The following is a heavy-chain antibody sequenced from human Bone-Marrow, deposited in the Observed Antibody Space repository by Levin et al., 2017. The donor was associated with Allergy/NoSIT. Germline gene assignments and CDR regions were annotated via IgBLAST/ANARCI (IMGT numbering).Heavy chain of an antibody. D-gene: IGHD5/OR15-5a*01. J-gene: IGHJ2*01. CDR2: IKSRTDGGTT. CDR3: TTVGGALEWVYDFDL. V-gene: IGHV3-15*01. Sequence: PGGSLRLSCATSGFTFTTAWMTWVRHVPGKGLQWLGRIKSRTDGGTTEYAAPMKDRLIISRDDSKNSLFLQMSSLKSEDSGVYYCTTVGGALEWVYDFDLWGRGTLVTVSS. CDR1: GFTFTTAW.